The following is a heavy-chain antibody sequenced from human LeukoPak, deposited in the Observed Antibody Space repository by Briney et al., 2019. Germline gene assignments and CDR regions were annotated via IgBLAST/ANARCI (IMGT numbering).Heavy chain of an antibody. CDR3: AKDIHSGYDAFDY. CDR2: ISWNSGSI. D-gene: IGHD5-12*01. Sequence: GRSLRFSCAASGFTFDDYAMHWVRQAPGKGLEWVSGISWNSGSIGYADSVKGRFTISRDNAKNSLYLQMNSLRAEDTALYYCAKDIHSGYDAFDYWGQGTLVTVSS. J-gene: IGHJ4*02. CDR1: GFTFDDYA. V-gene: IGHV3-9*01.